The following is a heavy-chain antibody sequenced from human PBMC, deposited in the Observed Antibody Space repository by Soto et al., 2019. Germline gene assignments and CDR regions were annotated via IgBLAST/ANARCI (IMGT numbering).Heavy chain of an antibody. J-gene: IGHJ3*02. CDR3: ARTYDGSGPNSGGYGFDI. CDR1: GGSISSYY. V-gene: IGHV4-59*01. CDR2: IYYSGST. D-gene: IGHD3-22*01. Sequence: SETLSLTCTVSGGSISSYYWSWIRQPPGKGLEWIGYIYYSGSTSYNPPLKSRVSISLDTSKNQFSLKLSSVTAADTAVYYCARTYDGSGPNSGGYGFDIWGQGTMVTVSS.